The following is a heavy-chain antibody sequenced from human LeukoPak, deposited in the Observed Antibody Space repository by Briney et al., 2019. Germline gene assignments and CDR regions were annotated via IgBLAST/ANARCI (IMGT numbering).Heavy chain of an antibody. CDR3: ARESYCSGGSCYEEGAFDI. J-gene: IGHJ3*02. V-gene: IGHV4-59*01. D-gene: IGHD2-15*01. CDR1: GGSISSYY. CDR2: IYYSGST. Sequence: SETLSLTCTISGGSISSYYWSWIRQPPGKGLEWIGYIYYSGSTNYNPSLKSRVTISVDTSKNQFSLKLSSVTAADTAVYYCARESYCSGGSCYEEGAFDIWGQGTMVTVSS.